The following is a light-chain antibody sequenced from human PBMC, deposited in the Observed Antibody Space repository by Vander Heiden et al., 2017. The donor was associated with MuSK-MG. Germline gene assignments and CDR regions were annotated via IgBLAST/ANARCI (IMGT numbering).Light chain of an antibody. J-gene: IGLJ2*01. CDR3: NSRDSSRTHVL. CDR2: GKN. V-gene: IGLV3-19*01. CDR1: SFRIYY. Sequence: SSELTQDPAVSVSLRQTVTPTSQGDSFRIYYASWYQQKPGQAPVLVIYGKNNRPSGIPDRFSGSTSGNTASLTITGAQAEDEADYYCNSRDSSRTHVLFGGGTKLTVL.